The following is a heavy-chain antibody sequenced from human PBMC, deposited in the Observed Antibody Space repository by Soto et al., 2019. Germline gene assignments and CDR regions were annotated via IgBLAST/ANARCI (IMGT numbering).Heavy chain of an antibody. CDR3: ARDRWGRSWFDP. Sequence: ASVKVSCKASGYTFTSYGISWVRQAPGQGLEWMGWISAYNGNTNYAQKLQGRVTMTTDTPTSTAYMELRSLRSDDTAVYYCARDRWGRSWFDPWGQGTLVTVSS. CDR2: ISAYNGNT. J-gene: IGHJ5*02. CDR1: GYTFTSYG. V-gene: IGHV1-18*01. D-gene: IGHD3-16*01.